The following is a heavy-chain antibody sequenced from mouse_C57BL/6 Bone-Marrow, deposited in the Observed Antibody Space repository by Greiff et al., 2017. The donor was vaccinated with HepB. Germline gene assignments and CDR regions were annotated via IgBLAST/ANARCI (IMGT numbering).Heavy chain of an antibody. D-gene: IGHD1-1*01. CDR1: GYTFTSYW. V-gene: IGHV1-55*01. CDR2: IYPGSGST. J-gene: IGHJ2*01. Sequence: VKLMESGAELVKPGASVKMSCKASGYTFTSYWITWVKQRPGQGLEWIGDIYPGSGSTNYNEKFKSKATLTVDTSSSTAYMQLSSLTSEDSAVYYCAREATVVDYWGQGTTLTVSS. CDR3: AREATVVDY.